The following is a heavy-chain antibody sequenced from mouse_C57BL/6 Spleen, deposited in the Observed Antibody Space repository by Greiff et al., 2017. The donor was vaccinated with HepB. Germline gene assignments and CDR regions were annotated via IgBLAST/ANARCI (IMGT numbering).Heavy chain of an antibody. D-gene: IGHD3-2*02. Sequence: QVQLQQSGAELVRPGSSVKLSCKASGYTFTSYWMDWVKQRPGQGLEWIGNIYPSDSETHYNQKFKDKATLTVDKSSSTAYMQLSSLTSEDSAVYYCALLRQLRLPSWFAYWGQGTLVTVSA. V-gene: IGHV1-61*01. CDR1: GYTFTSYW. J-gene: IGHJ3*01. CDR2: IYPSDSET. CDR3: ALLRQLRLPSWFAY.